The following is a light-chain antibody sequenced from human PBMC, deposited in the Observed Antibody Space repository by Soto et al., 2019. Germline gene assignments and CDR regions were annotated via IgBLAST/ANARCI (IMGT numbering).Light chain of an antibody. J-gene: IGLJ3*02. V-gene: IGLV1-40*01. CDR2: GNT. CDR3: QSHDSSLNSWV. CDR1: SSNIGAGYD. Sequence: QSVLTQPPSMSGAPGQRVTISCTGSSSNIGAGYDVPWYQHLPGTAPKLLIYGNTNRPSGVPDRFSGSKSGTSASLAITGRLAEDDADDYCQSHDSSLNSWVFGGGTKLTVL.